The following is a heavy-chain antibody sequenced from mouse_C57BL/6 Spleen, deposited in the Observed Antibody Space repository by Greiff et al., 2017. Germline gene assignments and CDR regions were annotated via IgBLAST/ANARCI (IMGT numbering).Heavy chain of an antibody. J-gene: IGHJ4*01. CDR2: IYPRDGST. V-gene: IGHV1-78*01. CDR3: AREGDLYDYDENYAMDY. D-gene: IGHD2-4*01. CDR1: GYTFTDHT. Sequence: QVQLQQSDAELVKPGASVKISCKVSGYTFTDHTIHWMKQRPEQGLEWIGYIYPRDGSTKYNEKFKGKATLTADKSSSTAYMQLNSLTSEDSAVYFCAREGDLYDYDENYAMDYWGQGTSVTVSS.